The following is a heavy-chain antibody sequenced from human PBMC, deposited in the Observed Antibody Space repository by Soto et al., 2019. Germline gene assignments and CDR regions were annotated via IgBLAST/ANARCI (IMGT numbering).Heavy chain of an antibody. Sequence: QVQLVQSGADVKKPGSSVKVSCKASGGTFSTSAISWVRQAPGQGLEWVGGIMPVFATPDYAQKFQGRVTISADESTTTAYLELTSLRTDDTAVYYCVRDKDRQQLGGNYYYILDVWGQGTAIIVSS. CDR1: GGTFSTSA. D-gene: IGHD3-3*02. J-gene: IGHJ6*02. CDR3: VRDKDRQQLGGNYYYILDV. V-gene: IGHV1-69*12. CDR2: IMPVFATP.